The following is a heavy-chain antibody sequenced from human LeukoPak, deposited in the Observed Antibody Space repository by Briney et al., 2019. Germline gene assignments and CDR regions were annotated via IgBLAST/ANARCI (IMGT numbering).Heavy chain of an antibody. CDR1: GYTFTSYY. CDR2: INPSGGST. J-gene: IGHJ4*02. CDR3: ASRIAAAGSLNY. D-gene: IGHD6-13*01. Sequence: ASVKVSCKASGYTFTSYYMHWVRQAPGQGLEWMGIINPSGGSTSYAQKFQGRVTMTRDTSISTAYMELGRLRSDDTAVYYCASRIAAAGSLNYWGQGTLVTVSS. V-gene: IGHV1-46*01.